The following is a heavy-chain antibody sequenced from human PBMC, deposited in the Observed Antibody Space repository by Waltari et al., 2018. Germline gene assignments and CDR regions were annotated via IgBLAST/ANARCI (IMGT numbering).Heavy chain of an antibody. Sequence: QVQLQESGPGLVKPSETLSLTCTVSGGSIRRYYWSWIRQPPGKGLEWIGYIYYSGSTNYNPSLKSRVTISVDTSKNQFSLKLSSVTAADTAVYYCARLLRYCTNGVCYSSPPGFDYWGQGTLVTVSS. CDR3: ARLLRYCTNGVCYSSPPGFDY. CDR2: IYYSGST. CDR1: GGSIRRYY. D-gene: IGHD2-8*01. J-gene: IGHJ4*02. V-gene: IGHV4-59*01.